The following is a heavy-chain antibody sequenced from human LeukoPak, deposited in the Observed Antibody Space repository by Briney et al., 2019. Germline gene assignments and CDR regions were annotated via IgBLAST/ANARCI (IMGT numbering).Heavy chain of an antibody. CDR1: RFTFSTYG. CDR3: ARDGLYDYVWGSYPQN. CDR2: ISYDGSNK. Sequence: GGSLRLSCAASRFTFSTYGMHWVRQAPGKGLEWVAVISYDGSNKYYADSVKGRFTISRDNSKNTLYLQMNSLRAEDTAVYYCARDGLYDYVWGSYPQNWGQGTLVTVSS. V-gene: IGHV3-30*03. D-gene: IGHD3-16*02. J-gene: IGHJ4*02.